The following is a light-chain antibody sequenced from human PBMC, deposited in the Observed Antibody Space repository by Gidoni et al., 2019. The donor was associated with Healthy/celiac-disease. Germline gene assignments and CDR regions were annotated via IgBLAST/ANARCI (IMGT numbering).Light chain of an antibody. CDR3: KQYNSYSPT. J-gene: IGKJ1*01. Sequence: DIQMTQSPSTLSASVGDRVTITCRASQSISSWLAWYQQQPGKATKLLIYKASSLESGVPSRFSGSGSGTEFTLTISSLQPDDFATYYCKQYNSYSPTFGQGTKVEIK. CDR1: QSISSW. CDR2: KAS. V-gene: IGKV1-5*03.